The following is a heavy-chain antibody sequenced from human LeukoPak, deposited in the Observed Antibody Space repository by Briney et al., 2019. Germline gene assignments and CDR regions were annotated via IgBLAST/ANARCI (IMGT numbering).Heavy chain of an antibody. CDR1: GFTFSSYG. CDR3: ARGCSSTSCLYFDY. CDR2: IWDDGGKK. D-gene: IGHD2-2*01. V-gene: IGHV3-33*01. Sequence: GGSLRLSCAASGFTFSSYGMHGVGQAPGKGVEGGAVIWDDGGKKYYADSVKGRFTNSRDNSKNTLYLQMNSLRAEDTAVYYCARGCSSTSCLYFDYWGQGTLVTVSS. J-gene: IGHJ4*02.